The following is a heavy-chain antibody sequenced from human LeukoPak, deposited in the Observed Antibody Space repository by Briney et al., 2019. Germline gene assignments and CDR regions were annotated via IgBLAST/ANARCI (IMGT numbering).Heavy chain of an antibody. CDR2: ISGSGGT. CDR1: GFTFGNYV. V-gene: IGHV3-23*01. D-gene: IGHD2-21*02. CDR3: AKAIGGGDFGPEY. Sequence: GGSLRLSCAASGFTFGNYVMNWVRQAPGKRLEWVSSISGSGGTNSADSVKGRFTISRDNSRNTLYLQMSSLRAEDTALYYCAKAIGGGDFGPEYWGQGTLVTVSS. J-gene: IGHJ4*02.